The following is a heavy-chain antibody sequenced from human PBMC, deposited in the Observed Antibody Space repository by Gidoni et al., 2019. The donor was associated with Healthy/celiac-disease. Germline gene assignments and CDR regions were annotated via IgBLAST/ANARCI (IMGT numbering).Heavy chain of an antibody. J-gene: IGHJ4*02. CDR2: IKQDGSEK. CDR3: AREYYYGSGSYYMFGY. V-gene: IGHV3-7*03. Sequence: EVQLVESGGGLVQPGGSLRLSCAASGFTFSRYWMSWVRQAPGKGLEWVANIKQDGSEKYYVDSVKGRFTISRDNAKNSLYLQMNSLRAEDTAVYYCAREYYYGSGSYYMFGYWGQGTLVTVSS. D-gene: IGHD3-10*01. CDR1: GFTFSRYW.